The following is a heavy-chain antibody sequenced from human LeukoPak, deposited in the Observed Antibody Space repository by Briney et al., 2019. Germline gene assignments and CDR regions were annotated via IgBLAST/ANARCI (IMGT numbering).Heavy chain of an antibody. Sequence: SETLSLTCTVSGGSISSSSYYWGWIRQPPGKGLEWIGSISYSGSTYYNASLKSRITMSEDTSKNRFSLKMTSVTAADTAVYYCARQGHSSSYSLDYFDYWGRGTLVTVSS. V-gene: IGHV4-39*01. CDR3: ARQGHSSSYSLDYFDY. CDR1: GGSISSSSYY. D-gene: IGHD6-13*01. CDR2: ISYSGST. J-gene: IGHJ4*02.